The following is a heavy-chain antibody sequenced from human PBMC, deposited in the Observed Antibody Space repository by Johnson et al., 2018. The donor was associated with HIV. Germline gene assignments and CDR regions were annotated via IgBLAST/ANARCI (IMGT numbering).Heavy chain of an antibody. Sequence: VHLVESGGGLVQPGGSLRLSCAASGFIVSSNYMSWVRQAPGKGLEWVSVIYSGGSTYYADSVKGRFTITRDNSKNTLYLQMNSLRTEDTAVYYCAGGGKTGTTVRPTAFDIWGQGTMVTVSS. CDR2: IYSGGST. CDR3: AGGGKTGTTVRPTAFDI. J-gene: IGHJ3*02. CDR1: GFIVSSNY. V-gene: IGHV3-66*01. D-gene: IGHD4-17*01.